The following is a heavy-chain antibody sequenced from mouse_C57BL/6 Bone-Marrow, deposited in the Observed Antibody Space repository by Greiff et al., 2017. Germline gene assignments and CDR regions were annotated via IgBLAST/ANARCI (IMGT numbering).Heavy chain of an antibody. CDR3: SRNYYSTWYFDV. CDR2: INPNNGGT. Sequence: VQLQQSGPELVKPGASVKMSCKASGNTFTDYNMHWVKQSLGKSLEWIGYINPNNGGTSYNQKFKGKATLTVNKSSSTAYMELRSLTSEDSAVYYCSRNYYSTWYFDVWGTGTTVIVSS. V-gene: IGHV1-22*01. J-gene: IGHJ1*03. CDR1: GNTFTDYN. D-gene: IGHD2-5*01.